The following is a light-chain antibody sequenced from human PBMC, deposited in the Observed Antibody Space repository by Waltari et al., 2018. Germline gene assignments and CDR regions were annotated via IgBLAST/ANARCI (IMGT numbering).Light chain of an antibody. CDR1: GRDVGGITY. Sequence: LPQPRPGSGPPGQPLPSPSTETGRDVGGITYFSWYQQIPGKAPKLIMYDVSWRPSGVPDRFSGSKSGNTASLTISGLQADDEADYYCCSYAGDYTLFGGGTKLTVL. CDR2: DVS. CDR3: CSYAGDYTL. J-gene: IGLJ2*01. V-gene: IGLV2-11*01.